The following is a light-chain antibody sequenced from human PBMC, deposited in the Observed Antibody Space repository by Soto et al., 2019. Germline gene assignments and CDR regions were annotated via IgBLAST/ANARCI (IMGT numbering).Light chain of an antibody. Sequence: QSVLTQPPSVSGAPGQRVTISCTGSSSNIGAGYDVHWYQQLPGTAPKLLIYGNSNRPSGVPDRFSGSKSGTSASLAITGLQAEDEGDYYCQSYDSSLSAPVFGTGTKLTVL. V-gene: IGLV1-40*01. CDR3: QSYDSSLSAPV. J-gene: IGLJ1*01. CDR1: SSNIGAGYD. CDR2: GNS.